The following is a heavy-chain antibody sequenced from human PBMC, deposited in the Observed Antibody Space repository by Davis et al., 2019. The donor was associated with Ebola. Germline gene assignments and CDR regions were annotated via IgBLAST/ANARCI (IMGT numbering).Heavy chain of an antibody. Sequence: GESLKISCAASGFTFSRYAMHWVRQAPGKGLEWVAAISYDQSTKYYADSVKGRFTISRDNPKNSLYLQMTSLRAEDTAVYYCARDKYSSSPIFDYWGQGTVVTVSS. D-gene: IGHD6-6*01. CDR2: ISYDQSTK. CDR1: GFTFSRYA. J-gene: IGHJ4*02. V-gene: IGHV3-30-3*01. CDR3: ARDKYSSSPIFDY.